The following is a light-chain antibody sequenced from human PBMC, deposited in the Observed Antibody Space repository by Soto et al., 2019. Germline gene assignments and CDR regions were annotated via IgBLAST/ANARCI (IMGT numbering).Light chain of an antibody. CDR1: QSVSSSY. Sequence: EIVCTQSPGTLSLSPGERATLSCRASQSVSSSYLAWYQQKPGQAPRLLIYGASSRATGIPDRFSGSGSGTDFTLTISRLEPEDFAVYYCQQYGSAPSWTFGQGTKVDIK. J-gene: IGKJ1*01. CDR2: GAS. CDR3: QQYGSAPSWT. V-gene: IGKV3-20*01.